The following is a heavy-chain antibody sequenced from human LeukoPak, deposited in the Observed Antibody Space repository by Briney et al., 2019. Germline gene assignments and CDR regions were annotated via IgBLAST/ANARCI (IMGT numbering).Heavy chain of an antibody. D-gene: IGHD3-16*01. Sequence: SETLSLTCTVSGGSFSTYYWSWIRLPPRKGLEWIGYINYSGSTDYNPSLKSRVTMSLDTSKNQFSLNLSSVTAADTAVYYCTRAVITFGAAVAKGFDCWGQGTLVTVSS. CDR1: GGSFSTYY. CDR3: TRAVITFGAAVAKGFDC. V-gene: IGHV4-59*01. CDR2: INYSGST. J-gene: IGHJ4*02.